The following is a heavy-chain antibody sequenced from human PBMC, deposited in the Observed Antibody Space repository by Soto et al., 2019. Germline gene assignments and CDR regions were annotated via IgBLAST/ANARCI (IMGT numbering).Heavy chain of an antibody. J-gene: IGHJ4*02. D-gene: IGHD2-2*01. CDR2: ISGSSEYM. Sequence: GGSLRLSCAASGFTFSNYSMSWVRQAPGKGLEWVSSISGSSEYMYYADSVKGRFTISRDNAKNSLYLQMNSLRAEDTAVYYCAREIVVARGASYFDYWGPGTLVTVSS. V-gene: IGHV3-21*01. CDR1: GFTFSNYS. CDR3: AREIVVARGASYFDY.